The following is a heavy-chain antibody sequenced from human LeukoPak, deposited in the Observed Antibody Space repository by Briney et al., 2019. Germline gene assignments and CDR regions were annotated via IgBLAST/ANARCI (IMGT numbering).Heavy chain of an antibody. CDR1: GFTLSNYW. D-gene: IGHD3-22*01. Sequence: PGGSLRLSCAASGFTLSNYWMHWVRQAPGKGLVWVSRINSAGSYTTYADSVKGRFTISRDNAKDTLYLQMSSLRAEDTALYYCARDLRGNYDTTASLFWGQGTLVTVSS. CDR2: INSAGSYT. J-gene: IGHJ4*02. V-gene: IGHV3-74*01. CDR3: ARDLRGNYDTTASLF.